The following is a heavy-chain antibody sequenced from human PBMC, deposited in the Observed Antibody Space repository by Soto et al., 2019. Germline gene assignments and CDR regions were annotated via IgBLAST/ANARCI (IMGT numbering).Heavy chain of an antibody. Sequence: QVQLVESGGGVVQPGRSLRLSCAASGFTFSSYAMHWARQAPGKGLEWVAVISYDGGNRYYADSVKGRFTISRDNSKNTLYLQMNVLRHDDTAVYYCVRPGNSNDWYGRPFDIWGQGTMVTVSS. D-gene: IGHD6-13*01. CDR2: ISYDGGNR. J-gene: IGHJ3*02. V-gene: IGHV3-30-3*01. CDR3: VRPGNSNDWYGRPFDI. CDR1: GFTFSSYA.